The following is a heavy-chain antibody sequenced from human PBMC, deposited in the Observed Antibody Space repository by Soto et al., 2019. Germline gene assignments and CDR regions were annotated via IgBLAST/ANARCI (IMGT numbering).Heavy chain of an antibody. D-gene: IGHD2-15*01. V-gene: IGHV4-39*01. CDR1: SGSISSTIYS. Sequence: SETLSLTCTVSSGSISSTIYSWDWIRQPPGKGLEWIGSIFYSGSTYYNPSLKSRVTISVDTSKSQFSLNLSFVTAADTAVYYCATMGTPATGLYYFDYWGQGSLVTVSS. CDR3: ATMGTPATGLYYFDY. J-gene: IGHJ4*02. CDR2: IFYSGST.